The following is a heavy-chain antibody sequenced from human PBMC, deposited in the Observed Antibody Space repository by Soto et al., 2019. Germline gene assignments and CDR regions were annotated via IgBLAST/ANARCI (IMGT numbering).Heavy chain of an antibody. J-gene: IGHJ5*02. Sequence: QMQLVQSGAEVKKPGASVKVSCKASGYTFSSYDITWVRQAAGQGLEWMGWVNPNSGDTDYTQKFQGKVTMTRDTSTNPAYMELSSLRSEDTAVYYCVRRGFLDWSVDLWGQGTLVTVSS. V-gene: IGHV1-8*02. CDR2: VNPNSGDT. CDR3: VRRGFLDWSVDL. CDR1: GYTFSSYD. D-gene: IGHD3-9*01.